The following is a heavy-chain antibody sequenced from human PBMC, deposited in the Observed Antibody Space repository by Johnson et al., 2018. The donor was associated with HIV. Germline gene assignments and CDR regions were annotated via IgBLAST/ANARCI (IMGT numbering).Heavy chain of an antibody. CDR2: IKQDGSEK. D-gene: IGHD4-11*01. V-gene: IGHV3-7*02. J-gene: IGHJ3*02. CDR3: ARAGYSNYDRAFDI. CDR1: GFTFSSYW. Sequence: VQLVESGGGVVRPGGSLRLSCAASGFTFSSYWMSWVRQAPGKGLEWVANIKQDGSEKYYVDSVKGRFTISRDNAKNSLYLQMNSLRAEDTALYYCARAGYSNYDRAFDIWGQGTMVTVSS.